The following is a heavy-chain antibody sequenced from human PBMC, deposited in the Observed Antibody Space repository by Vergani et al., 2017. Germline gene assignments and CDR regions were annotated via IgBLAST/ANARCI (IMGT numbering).Heavy chain of an antibody. CDR3: ARGGCSSTSCSLRY. J-gene: IGHJ4*02. CDR1: GFTFSSYA. Sequence: EVQLLESGGGLVQPGGSLRLSCAASGFTFSSYAMSWVRQAPGKGLEWVSVIYSGGSTYYADSVKGRFTISRHNSKNTLYLQMNSLRAEDTAVYYCARGGCSSTSCSLRYWGQGTLVTVSS. CDR2: IYSGGST. V-gene: IGHV3-53*04. D-gene: IGHD2-2*01.